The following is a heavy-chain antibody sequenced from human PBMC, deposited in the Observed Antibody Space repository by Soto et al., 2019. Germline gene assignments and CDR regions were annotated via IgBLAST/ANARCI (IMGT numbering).Heavy chain of an antibody. CDR1: GGTFSSYA. V-gene: IGHV1-69*06. CDR3: ARAVVVTTIVVVPAAPLDV. D-gene: IGHD2-2*01. J-gene: IGHJ6*02. CDR2: IIPIFGTA. Sequence: VKVSCKASGGTFSSYAISWVRQAPGQGLEWMGGIIPIFGTANYAQKFQGRVTITADKSTSTAYMELSSLRSEDTAVYYCARAVVVTTIVVVPAAPLDVWGQGTTVTVSS.